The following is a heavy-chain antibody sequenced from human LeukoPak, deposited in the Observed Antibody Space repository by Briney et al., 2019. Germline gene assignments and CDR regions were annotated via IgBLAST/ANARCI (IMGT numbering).Heavy chain of an antibody. D-gene: IGHD3-16*01. CDR1: GYTFTSYA. CDR2: INAGNGNT. J-gene: IGHJ6*02. Sequence: ASVKVSCKASGYTFTSYAMHWVRQAPGQRLEWMGWINAGNGNTKYSQKFQGRVTMTRNTSISTAYMELSSLRSEDTAVYYCARGSLGGPNYYYYYGVDVWGQGTTVTVSS. CDR3: ARGSLGGPNYYYYYGVDV. V-gene: IGHV1-3*01.